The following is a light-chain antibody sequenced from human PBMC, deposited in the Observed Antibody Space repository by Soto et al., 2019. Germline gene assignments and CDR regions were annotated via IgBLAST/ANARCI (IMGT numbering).Light chain of an antibody. J-gene: IGKJ1*01. CDR1: QSVSSR. CDR2: EGS. Sequence: DIAMTQSPSALSASVGDRATITCRASQSVSSRLAWYRQKPGEDPKLLINEGSTLERGVPSRFSGSGSGTEFTLTISSLQPDDFATYYCQQYDTYPRTFGQGTKVEVK. CDR3: QQYDTYPRT. V-gene: IGKV1-5*03.